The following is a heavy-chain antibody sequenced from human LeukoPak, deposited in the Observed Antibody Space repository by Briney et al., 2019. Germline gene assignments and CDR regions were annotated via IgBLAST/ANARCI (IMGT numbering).Heavy chain of an antibody. Sequence: SETLSLTCSVSGDSISGYYWTWIRQPAGKGLEWIGRVYTSGSTHYNPSLKTRLTMSVDTSKNQFSLKLSSVTAAETAVHYCARLITGTTTAFDIWGQGTMVTVSS. CDR3: ARLITGTTTAFDI. CDR2: VYTSGST. CDR1: GDSISGYY. J-gene: IGHJ3*02. V-gene: IGHV4-4*07. D-gene: IGHD1-7*01.